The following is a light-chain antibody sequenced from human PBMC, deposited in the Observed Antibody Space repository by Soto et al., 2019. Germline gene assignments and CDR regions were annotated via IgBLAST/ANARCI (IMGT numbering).Light chain of an antibody. CDR2: EVS. CDR3: SSYAGSNNLGV. Sequence: QSALTQPPSATESPGQSVTISCTGTSSDVGGYNYVSWHQQHPSKAPKLMIYEVSKRPSGVPDRFSGSKSGNTASLTVSGLQAEDEADYYCSSYAGSNNLGVFGTGTKVTVL. V-gene: IGLV2-8*01. J-gene: IGLJ1*01. CDR1: SSDVGGYNY.